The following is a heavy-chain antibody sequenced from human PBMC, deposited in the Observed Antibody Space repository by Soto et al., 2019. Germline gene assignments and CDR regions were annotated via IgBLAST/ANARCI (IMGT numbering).Heavy chain of an antibody. Sequence: QVQLVQCGAVEKKRGAAEKSSWTSSCSTFTCSAISWVRPAAGQGLEWMGWISAYNGNTNYAQKLQGRVTMTTGTSTSTAYMELRSLRSDDTAVSYCARDNPPMGVWGQGTTVTVSS. CDR2: ISAYNGNT. J-gene: IGHJ6*02. V-gene: IGHV1-18*01. CDR1: CSTFTCSA. CDR3: ARDNPPMGV.